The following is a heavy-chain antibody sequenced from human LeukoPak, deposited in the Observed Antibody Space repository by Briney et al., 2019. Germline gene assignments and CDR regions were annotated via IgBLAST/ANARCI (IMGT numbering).Heavy chain of an antibody. CDR1: GGSFSGYY. Sequence: SGTLSLTCAVYGGSFSGYYWSWSRQPPGKGVEWSGEINDSGSTNYNPSLKSRVTISVDTSKNQFSLKLSSVTAADTAVYYCARASRLRYFDWLLTHAFDYWGQGTLVTVSS. V-gene: IGHV4-34*01. CDR2: INDSGST. D-gene: IGHD3-9*01. CDR3: ARASRLRYFDWLLTHAFDY. J-gene: IGHJ4*02.